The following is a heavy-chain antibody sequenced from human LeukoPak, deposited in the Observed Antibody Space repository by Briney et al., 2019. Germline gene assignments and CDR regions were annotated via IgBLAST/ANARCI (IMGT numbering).Heavy chain of an antibody. J-gene: IGHJ4*02. CDR1: GYTFTGYY. D-gene: IGHD2-15*01. V-gene: IGHV1-2*02. Sequence: ASVKVSCKASGYTFTGYYMDWVRQAPGQGLKWMGWINPNSGGTNYAQKFKGRATMTRDTSISTAYMELSRLRSDDTAVYYCAREEGYCSGGNCYSVHVWGQGTLVTVSS. CDR2: INPNSGGT. CDR3: AREEGYCSGGNCYSVHV.